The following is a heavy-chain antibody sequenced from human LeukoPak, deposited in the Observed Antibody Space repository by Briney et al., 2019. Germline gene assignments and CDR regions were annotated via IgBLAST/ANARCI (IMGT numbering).Heavy chain of an antibody. CDR3: ARAGRWEGRPHAFDI. Sequence: SETLSLTCTVSGGSISSYYWSWIRQPPGKGLEWIGYIYYSGSTNYNPSLKSRVTISVDTSKNQFSLRLRSVTAADTAVYYCARAGRWEGRPHAFDIWGQGTMVTVSS. D-gene: IGHD1-26*01. V-gene: IGHV4-59*01. CDR1: GGSISSYY. J-gene: IGHJ3*02. CDR2: IYYSGST.